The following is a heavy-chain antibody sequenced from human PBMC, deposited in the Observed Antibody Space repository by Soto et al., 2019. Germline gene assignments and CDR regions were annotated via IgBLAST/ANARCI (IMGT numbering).Heavy chain of an antibody. CDR2: ISSTSRYI. Sequence: QLVESGGGLVKPGGSLRLSCATSGFPFSSYNMNWVRQAPGKGLQWVSSISSTSRYIYYADPVKGRFTISRDNANNSLCLQMDSLRAEDTAVYYCARDGLLSFGEVLKVHYIDVWGKGTTVAVSS. CDR3: ARDGLLSFGEVLKVHYIDV. CDR1: GFPFSSYN. J-gene: IGHJ6*03. V-gene: IGHV3-21*06. D-gene: IGHD3-10*01.